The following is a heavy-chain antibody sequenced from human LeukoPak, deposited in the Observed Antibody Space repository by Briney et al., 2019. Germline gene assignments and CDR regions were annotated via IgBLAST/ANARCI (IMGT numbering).Heavy chain of an antibody. Sequence: GGSLRLSCATSGFPFETNAMSWVRQAPGKGLEWVATIGNTETFYADSVTGRFTISRGNSKNTVNLQMNRLRVEDTAIYYCAKDWIQFNRVFDCFDSWGQGTLVTVSS. D-gene: IGHD5-18*01. CDR1: GFPFETNA. J-gene: IGHJ4*02. CDR2: IGNTET. CDR3: AKDWIQFNRVFDCFDS. V-gene: IGHV3-23*01.